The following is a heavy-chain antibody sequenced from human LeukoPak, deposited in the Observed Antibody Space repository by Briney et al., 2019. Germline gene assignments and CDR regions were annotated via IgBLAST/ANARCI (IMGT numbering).Heavy chain of an antibody. V-gene: IGHV3-48*04. CDR3: ARDRSSGRYAFDI. CDR1: GFTFSSFS. D-gene: IGHD6-19*01. Sequence: GGSLRLSCAASGFTFSSFSMNWVRQAPGKGLEWVSYIRTSGTNTDYTGSVKGRFTISRDNAKNSLYLQMNSLRAEDTAVYYCARDRSSGRYAFDIWGQGTMVTVSS. J-gene: IGHJ3*02. CDR2: IRTSGTNT.